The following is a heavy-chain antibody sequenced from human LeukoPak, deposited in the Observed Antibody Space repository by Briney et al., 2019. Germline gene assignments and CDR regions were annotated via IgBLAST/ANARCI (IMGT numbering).Heavy chain of an antibody. V-gene: IGHV1-69*04. CDR3: ASCGGDCYSSGPYYYYGMDV. CDR1: GGTFSSYA. Sequence: GASVKVSCTASGGTFSSYAISWVRQAPGQGLEWMGRIIPILGIANYAQKFQGRVTITADKSTSTAYMELSSLRSEDTAVYYCASCGGDCYSSGPYYYYGMDVWGQGTTVTVSS. D-gene: IGHD2-21*02. CDR2: IIPILGIA. J-gene: IGHJ6*02.